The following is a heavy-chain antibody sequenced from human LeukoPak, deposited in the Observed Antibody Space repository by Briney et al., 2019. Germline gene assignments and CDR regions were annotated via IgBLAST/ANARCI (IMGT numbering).Heavy chain of an antibody. CDR3: ARVAMVRGGIQTVYFDY. J-gene: IGHJ4*02. CDR2: INPNSGGT. V-gene: IGHV1-2*02. Sequence: GASVKVSCKASGYTFTGYYMHWVRQAPGQGLEWMGWINPNSGGTNYAQKFQGRVTMTRDTSISTAYMELSRLRSDDTAVYYCARVAMVRGGIQTVYFDYWGQGTLVTVSS. D-gene: IGHD3-10*01. CDR1: GYTFTGYY.